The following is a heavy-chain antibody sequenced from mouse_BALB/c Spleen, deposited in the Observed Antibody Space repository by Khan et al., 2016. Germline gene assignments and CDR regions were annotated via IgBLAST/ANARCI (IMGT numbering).Heavy chain of an antibody. V-gene: IGHV5-12-2*01. D-gene: IGHD2-2*01. CDR3: ARHGNDAMDY. CDR1: GFTFSSYT. Sequence: EVELVESGGGLVQPGGSLKLSCAASGFTFSSYTMSWVRQTPEKRLEWVAYISNGGGSTYYPHTVKGRFTISRDNAKNTLYLQMSSLMSEDTAMYYCARHGNDAMDYWAQGTSVTVSS. J-gene: IGHJ4*01. CDR2: ISNGGGST.